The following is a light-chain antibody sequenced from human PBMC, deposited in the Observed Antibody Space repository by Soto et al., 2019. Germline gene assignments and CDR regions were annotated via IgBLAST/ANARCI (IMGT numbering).Light chain of an antibody. V-gene: IGKV3-20*01. J-gene: IGKJ1*01. CDR2: GAS. Sequence: ESVLTQSPGTLSLSPGERATLSCRASQSVSSSFLAWYQLKPGQAPRLLIYGASSRATDIPDRFSGSGSGTDFTLTISRLEPEDFAVYYCQQYDSSPWTLGQGTKVEIK. CDR3: QQYDSSPWT. CDR1: QSVSSSF.